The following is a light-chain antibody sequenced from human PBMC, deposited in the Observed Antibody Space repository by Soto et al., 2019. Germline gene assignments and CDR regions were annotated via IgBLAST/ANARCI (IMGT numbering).Light chain of an antibody. CDR1: QSVSSS. CDR3: QQYGSSVT. J-gene: IGKJ4*01. V-gene: IGKV3-11*01. Sequence: EIVLTQSPATLSLFPGERATLSCRASQSVSSSLAWYQQKPGQAPRLLMYDASKRATGIPARFSGSGSGTDFTLTISSLEPEDFAVYYCQQYGSSVTFGGGTKVEIK. CDR2: DAS.